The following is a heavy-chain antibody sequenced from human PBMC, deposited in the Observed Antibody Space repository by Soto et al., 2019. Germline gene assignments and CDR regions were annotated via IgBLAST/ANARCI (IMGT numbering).Heavy chain of an antibody. CDR3: AKDRGSDLYYYYGMDV. J-gene: IGHJ6*02. D-gene: IGHD3-16*01. CDR2: ISGSGGTT. V-gene: IGHV3-23*01. Sequence: GGSLRLSCAASGFTFSNYAMSWVRQAPGKGLEWVSTISGSGGTTYYADSVKGRFTISRDNSKNTLYLQMNSLRAEDTAVYYCAKDRGSDLYYYYGMDVWGQGTTVTVSS. CDR1: GFTFSNYA.